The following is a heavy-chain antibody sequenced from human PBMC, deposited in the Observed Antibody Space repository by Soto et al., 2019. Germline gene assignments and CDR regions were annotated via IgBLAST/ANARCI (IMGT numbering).Heavy chain of an antibody. Sequence: QVQLVQSGAEVKKPGSSVKVSCKASGGTFSSYAISWVRQAPGQGLEWMGGIIPIFGTANYAQKFQGRVTITADESTSTAYMELSSLRSEDTAVYYCAIDSTPGYSSGWDDAFDIWGQGTMVTVSS. V-gene: IGHV1-69*01. CDR3: AIDSTPGYSSGWDDAFDI. CDR1: GGTFSSYA. J-gene: IGHJ3*02. D-gene: IGHD6-19*01. CDR2: IIPIFGTA.